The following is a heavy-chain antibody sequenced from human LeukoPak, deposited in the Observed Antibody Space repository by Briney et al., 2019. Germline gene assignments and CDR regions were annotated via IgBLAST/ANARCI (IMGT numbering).Heavy chain of an antibody. Sequence: PGGSLRLSCAASGFTFSSYAMSWVRQAPGKGLEWVSAISGSGGSTYYAASMKGRFTISRDNAKNSLYLQMNSLRAEDTAVYCCARGGYLFDSSGYFVSWGQGTLVTVSS. J-gene: IGHJ5*02. CDR3: ARGGYLFDSSGYFVS. CDR1: GFTFSSYA. V-gene: IGHV3-23*01. D-gene: IGHD3-22*01. CDR2: ISGSGGST.